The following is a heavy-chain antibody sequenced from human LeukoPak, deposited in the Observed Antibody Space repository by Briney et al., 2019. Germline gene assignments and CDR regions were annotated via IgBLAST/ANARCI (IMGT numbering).Heavy chain of an antibody. D-gene: IGHD6-13*01. Sequence: SETLSLTCTVSGGSISSCYWSWIRQPAGKGLEWIGRIYTSGSTNYNPSLKSRVTMSVDTSKNQFFLKLSSVTAADTAVYYCARGPNRSSWYYFDYWGQGSLVTVSS. V-gene: IGHV4-4*07. CDR2: IYTSGST. CDR3: ARGPNRSSWYYFDY. CDR1: GGSISSCY. J-gene: IGHJ4*02.